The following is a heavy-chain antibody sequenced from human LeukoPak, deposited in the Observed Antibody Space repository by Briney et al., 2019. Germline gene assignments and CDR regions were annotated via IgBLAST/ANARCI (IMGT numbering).Heavy chain of an antibody. Sequence: GGSLRLSCAASVFTFSSYSMNWVRQAPGKGLEWVSFISGSSSYTHYADSVKGRFTISRDNAKSALYLQMNSLRVEDAAVYYCARGLFVLHYSSSSPFDCWGQGTLVTVSS. V-gene: IGHV3-21*01. CDR3: ARGLFVLHYSSSSPFDC. D-gene: IGHD6-6*01. J-gene: IGHJ4*02. CDR1: VFTFSSYS. CDR2: ISGSSSYT.